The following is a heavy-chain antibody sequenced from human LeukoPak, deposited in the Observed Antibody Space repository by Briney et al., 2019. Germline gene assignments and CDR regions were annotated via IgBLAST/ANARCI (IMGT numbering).Heavy chain of an antibody. CDR1: GFTFSSYW. D-gene: IGHD1-14*01. J-gene: IGHJ4*02. V-gene: IGHV3-7*01. CDR2: IKQGGSEK. Sequence: GGSLRLSCAASGFTFSSYWMSWVRQAPGKGLEWVANIKQGGSEKYYVDSVKGRFTISRDNAKNSLYLQMNGVRAEDTAVYYCARDRNLGYFDYWGQGTLVTVSS. CDR3: ARDRNLGYFDY.